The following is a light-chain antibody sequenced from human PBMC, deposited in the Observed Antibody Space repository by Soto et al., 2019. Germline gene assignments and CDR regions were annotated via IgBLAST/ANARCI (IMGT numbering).Light chain of an antibody. CDR1: QSVSSSF. J-gene: IGKJ1*01. CDR2: GAS. Sequence: EIVLAQSPGTLSLSPGESATFSCRASQSVSSSFLAWYQQKAGQAPRLLIYGASRSATGLPDMFSGSGSGTDFTLTSSRLEPEDFAVYYCQQYVSSPWALGQGTKVEI. V-gene: IGKV3-20*01. CDR3: QQYVSSPWA.